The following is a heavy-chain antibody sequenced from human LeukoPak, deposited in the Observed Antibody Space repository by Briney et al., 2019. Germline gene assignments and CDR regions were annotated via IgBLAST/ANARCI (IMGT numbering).Heavy chain of an antibody. V-gene: IGHV4-39*07. J-gene: IGHJ4*02. Sequence: SETLSLTCTVSGGSISSSSYYWGWIRQPPGKGLEWIGSIYYSGSTYYNPSLKSRVTISVDTSKNQFSLKLSSVTAADTAVYYCASLNSWLLQPTDYWGQGTLVTVSS. CDR3: ASLNSWLLQPTDY. CDR2: IYYSGST. D-gene: IGHD2-15*01. CDR1: GGSISSSSYY.